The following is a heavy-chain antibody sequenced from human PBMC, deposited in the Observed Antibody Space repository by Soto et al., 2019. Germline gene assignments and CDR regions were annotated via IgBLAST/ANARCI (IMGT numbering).Heavy chain of an antibody. Sequence: PGGSLRLSCAASGFSVDDYAMHWVRQGPGKGLEWVSGINWDGGKIGYADSVKGRFTISRDSAKNSLFLQMSGLRADDTASYYCVKDYGRHSGDGMHIWGQGTKVTVSS. CDR2: INWDGGKI. V-gene: IGHV3-9*01. J-gene: IGHJ3*02. CDR3: VKDYGRHSGDGMHI. D-gene: IGHD2-8*01. CDR1: GFSVDDYA.